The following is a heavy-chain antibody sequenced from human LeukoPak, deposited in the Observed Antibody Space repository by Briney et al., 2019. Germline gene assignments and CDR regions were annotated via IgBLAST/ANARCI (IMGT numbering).Heavy chain of an antibody. V-gene: IGHV4-30-2*01. D-gene: IGHD2-2*01. J-gene: IGHJ4*02. Sequence: SETLSLTCTVSGGSISSGGYYWSWIRQPPGKGLEWIGYIYHSGSTYYNPSLKSRVTISVDRSKNQFSLKLSSVTAADTAVYYCARAQDCSSTSCYFDYWGQGTLVTVSS. CDR3: ARAQDCSSTSCYFDY. CDR1: GGSISSGGYY. CDR2: IYHSGST.